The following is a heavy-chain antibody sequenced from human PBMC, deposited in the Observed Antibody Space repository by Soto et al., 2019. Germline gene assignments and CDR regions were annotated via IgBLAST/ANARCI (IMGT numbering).Heavy chain of an antibody. V-gene: IGHV3-21*01. CDR3: TRDASSDSSARGRFDP. Sequence: WGSLRLSCAASGFTFRSFTMNWVRQAPGKGLEWVSTISSNSAYIYYTDALRGRFTISRDNAKNSLHLQMNSLRAEDTAVYYCTRDASSDSSARGRFDPWGPGNLVTVSS. J-gene: IGHJ5*02. CDR2: ISSNSAYI. D-gene: IGHD6-13*01. CDR1: GFTFRSFT.